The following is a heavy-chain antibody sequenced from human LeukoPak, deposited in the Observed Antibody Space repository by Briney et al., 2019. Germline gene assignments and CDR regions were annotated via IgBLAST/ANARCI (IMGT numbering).Heavy chain of an antibody. CDR1: GFTFSDYY. J-gene: IGHJ4*02. CDR3: ARDRGASGSYYGDS. V-gene: IGHV3-11*05. Sequence: PGGSLRLSCAASGFTFSDYYMSWIRQAPGKGLEWVSYISSSGVHTESADSVKGRFTISRDNAKNSLYLQMNSLRAEDTAVYYCARDRGASGSYYGDSWGQGTLVTVSS. CDR2: ISSSGVHT. D-gene: IGHD3-10*01.